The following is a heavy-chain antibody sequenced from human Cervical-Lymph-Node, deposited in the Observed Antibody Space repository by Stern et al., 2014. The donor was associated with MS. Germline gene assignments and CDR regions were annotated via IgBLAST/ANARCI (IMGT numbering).Heavy chain of an antibody. CDR1: GFTFSSYS. CDR2: ISSSGDSI. Sequence: QLVQSGGGLVQPGGSLRISCAASGFTFSSYSMNWVRQAPGKGLEWLSYISSSGDSIYYADSVKGRFTISRDNAKNSLYLQINSLRAEDTAVYYCARGSDSSSFVYWGQGTLVTVSS. D-gene: IGHD6-6*01. J-gene: IGHJ4*02. CDR3: ARGSDSSSFVY. V-gene: IGHV3-48*01.